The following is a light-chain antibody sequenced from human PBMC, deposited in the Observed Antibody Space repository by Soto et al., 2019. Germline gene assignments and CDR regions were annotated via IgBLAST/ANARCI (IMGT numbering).Light chain of an antibody. CDR3: QQYGSSIT. Sequence: EIVLTQSPGALSLSPGERATLSCRASQSVSASYLAWYQQKIGQAPRLLIYGASTRATGIPDRFSGSGSGRDFTLTISRLEPEDFAVYYCQQYGSSITFGQGTRLEMK. J-gene: IGKJ5*01. CDR2: GAS. V-gene: IGKV3-20*01. CDR1: QSVSASY.